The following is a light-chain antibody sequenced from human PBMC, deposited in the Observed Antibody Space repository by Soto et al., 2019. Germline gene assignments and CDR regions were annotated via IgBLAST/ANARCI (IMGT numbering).Light chain of an antibody. CDR3: LQYNDWPVYT. CDR1: PSVPNY. V-gene: IGKV3-15*01. CDR2: AAS. J-gene: IGKJ2*01. Sequence: EIALTQSPDTLSLSPGERATLSCRASPSVPNYVAWYQQKPGQAPKLLIYAASTRVTGISARFSGSGSGTEFSLTISSLQSEDFGIYYCLQYNDWPVYTFGQGTKVDIK.